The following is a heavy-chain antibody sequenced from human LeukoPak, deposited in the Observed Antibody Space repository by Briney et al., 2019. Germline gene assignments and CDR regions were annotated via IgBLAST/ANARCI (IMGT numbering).Heavy chain of an antibody. J-gene: IGHJ3*02. D-gene: IGHD3-10*01. CDR2: IYYSGST. V-gene: IGHV4-59*01. CDR3: ARDWWGVNAFDI. Sequence: IGYIYYSGSTNYNPSLKSRVTISVDTSKNQFSLKLSSVTAADTAVYYCARDWWGVNAFDIWGQGTMVTVSS.